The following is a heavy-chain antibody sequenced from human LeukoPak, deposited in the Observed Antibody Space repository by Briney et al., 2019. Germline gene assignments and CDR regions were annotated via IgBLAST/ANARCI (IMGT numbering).Heavy chain of an antibody. Sequence: SETPSLTCAVYGGSFRGYYWSWIPQPPGKGLEWSGEINHSGSSNCNPSLKSRVPISVATSTNQFSLKLSSVTAADTAVYYCARGRFLARGVLISLRFDYWGQGTLVTVSS. CDR2: INHSGSS. CDR3: ARGRFLARGVLISLRFDY. D-gene: IGHD3-10*01. CDR1: GGSFRGYY. J-gene: IGHJ4*02. V-gene: IGHV4-34*01.